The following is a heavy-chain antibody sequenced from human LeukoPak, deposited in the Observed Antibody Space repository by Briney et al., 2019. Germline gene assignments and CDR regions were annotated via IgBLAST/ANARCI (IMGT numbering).Heavy chain of an antibody. CDR2: IIPIFGTA. Sequence: SVKVSCKASGYTFTGYYVHWVRQAPGQGLEWMGGIIPIFGTANYAQKFQGRVTITADKSTSTAYMELSSLRSEDTAVYYCARRAGAYSHPYDYWGQGTLVTVSS. D-gene: IGHD4/OR15-4a*01. CDR1: GYTFTGYY. J-gene: IGHJ4*02. CDR3: ARRAGAYSHPYDY. V-gene: IGHV1-69*06.